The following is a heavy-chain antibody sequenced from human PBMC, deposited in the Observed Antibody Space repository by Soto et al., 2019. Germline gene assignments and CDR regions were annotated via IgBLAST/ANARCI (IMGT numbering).Heavy chain of an antibody. Sequence: QVQLQESGPGLVKPSQTLSLTCTVSGGSISSGGYYWSWIRQHPGKGLEWIGYIYYSGSTYYNPSLKSLVTRSVDTSKNQFSLKLSSVTAADTAVYYCARELQDIVVVPATQPVYYFDYWGQGTLVTVSS. V-gene: IGHV4-31*01. CDR3: ARELQDIVVVPATQPVYYFDY. D-gene: IGHD2-2*01. CDR1: GGSISSGGYY. CDR2: IYYSGST. J-gene: IGHJ4*02.